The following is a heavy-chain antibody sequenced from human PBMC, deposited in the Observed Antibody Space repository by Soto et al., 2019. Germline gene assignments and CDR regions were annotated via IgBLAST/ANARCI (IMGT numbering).Heavy chain of an antibody. CDR1: GFTFSSYA. V-gene: IGHV3-30-3*01. CDR3: ARDSNSGCPDY. D-gene: IGHD6-19*01. J-gene: IGHJ4*02. CDR2: ISYDGSNK. Sequence: QVQLVESGGGVVQPGRSLRLSCAASGFTFSSYAMHWVRQAPGKGLEWVAVISYDGSNKYYADSVKGRFTISRDNSKNTLYLQMNSLRAEDTAVYYCARDSNSGCPDYWGQGTLVTVSS.